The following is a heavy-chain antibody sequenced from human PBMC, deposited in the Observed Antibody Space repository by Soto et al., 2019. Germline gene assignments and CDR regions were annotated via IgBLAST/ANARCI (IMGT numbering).Heavy chain of an antibody. CDR2: IYHSGST. Sequence: QVQLQESGPGLVKPSGTLSLTCAVSGGSISSSNWWSWVRQPPGKGLEWIGEIYHSGSTNYNPSLKRRVTISVDKSKNQFSLKLSSVTAADTAVYYCASLRITMVRDGYYFDYWGQGTLVTVSS. CDR3: ASLRITMVRDGYYFDY. D-gene: IGHD3-10*01. V-gene: IGHV4-4*02. CDR1: GGSISSSNW. J-gene: IGHJ4*02.